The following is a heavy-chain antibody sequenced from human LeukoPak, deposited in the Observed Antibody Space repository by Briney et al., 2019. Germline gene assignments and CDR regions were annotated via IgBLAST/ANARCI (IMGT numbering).Heavy chain of an antibody. Sequence: GASVKVSCKASGGTFSSYAISWVRQAPGQGLEWMGWMNPNSGNTGYAQKFQGRVTITRNTSISTAYMELSSLRSEDTAVYYCARGPKRYSGSYPYDYWGQGTLVTVSS. V-gene: IGHV1-8*03. CDR3: ARGPKRYSGSYPYDY. D-gene: IGHD1-26*01. CDR2: MNPNSGNT. CDR1: GGTFSSYA. J-gene: IGHJ4*02.